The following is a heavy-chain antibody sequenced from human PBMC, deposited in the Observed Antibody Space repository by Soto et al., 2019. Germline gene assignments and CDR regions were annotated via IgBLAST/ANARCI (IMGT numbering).Heavy chain of an antibody. V-gene: IGHV3-53*01. D-gene: IGHD6-13*01. CDR2: IYSGGST. CDR1: GFTVSSNY. Sequence: GGSLRLSCAASGFTVSSNYMSWVRQTPGKGLEWVSVIYSGGSTYYADSVKGRFTISRDNAKNTLYLQMHSLRAEDTAVYYCARVDRYSSSWYFDPWGQGTLVTVSS. J-gene: IGHJ5*02. CDR3: ARVDRYSSSWYFDP.